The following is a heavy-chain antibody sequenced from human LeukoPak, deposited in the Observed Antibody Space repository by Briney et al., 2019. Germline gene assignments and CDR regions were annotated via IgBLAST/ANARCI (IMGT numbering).Heavy chain of an antibody. CDR3: ARVGDGLNDAFDV. Sequence: ASVKVSCQASGYTFTGYYMQWVRQAPGQGLEWMGRINPNTGGTNSAQKFQGRVTMTRDTSITTAYMELSRLRSDDTAVYYCARVGDGLNDAFDVWGQGTLVTVS. D-gene: IGHD5-24*01. J-gene: IGHJ3*01. CDR1: GYTFTGYY. V-gene: IGHV1-2*06. CDR2: INPNTGGT.